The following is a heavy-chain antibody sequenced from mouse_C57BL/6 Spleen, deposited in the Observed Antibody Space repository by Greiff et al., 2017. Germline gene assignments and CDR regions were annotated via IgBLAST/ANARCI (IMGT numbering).Heavy chain of an antibody. J-gene: IGHJ3*01. V-gene: IGHV1-42*01. D-gene: IGHD3-2*02. CDR2: MNPSTGGT. CDR3: ARLTAQGQAY. CDR1: GYSFTGYY. Sequence: EVKLMESGPELVKPGASVKISCKASGYSFTGYYMNWVKQSPEKSLEWIGEMNPSTGGTTYNQKFKAKATLTVDKSSSTAYMQLKSLTSEDSAVYYCARLTAQGQAYWGQGTLVTVSA.